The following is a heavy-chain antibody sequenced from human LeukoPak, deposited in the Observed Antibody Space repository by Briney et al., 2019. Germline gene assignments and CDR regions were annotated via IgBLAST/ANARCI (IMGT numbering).Heavy chain of an antibody. D-gene: IGHD3-3*01. Sequence: PSETLSLTCAVYGGSFSGYYWSWIRQPPGEGLEWIGEINHSGSTNYNPSLKSRVTISVDTSKNQFSLKLSSVTAADTAVYYCARGTIFGVVPSDYWGQGTLVTVSS. J-gene: IGHJ4*02. V-gene: IGHV4-34*01. CDR3: ARGTIFGVVPSDY. CDR2: INHSGST. CDR1: GGSFSGYY.